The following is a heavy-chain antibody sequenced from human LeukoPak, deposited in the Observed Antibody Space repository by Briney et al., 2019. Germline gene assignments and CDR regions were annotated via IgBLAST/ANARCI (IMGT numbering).Heavy chain of an antibody. D-gene: IGHD6-19*01. Sequence: GESLKISCEGSGYTFSSYWIAWVRQMPGKGLEWMGIIYPGDSDTRYSPSFQGQVTISADKSISTAYLQWSSLKASDTAMYYCARLAVAGTFDYWGQGTLVTVSS. CDR1: GYTFSSYW. CDR2: IYPGDSDT. V-gene: IGHV5-51*01. J-gene: IGHJ4*02. CDR3: ARLAVAGTFDY.